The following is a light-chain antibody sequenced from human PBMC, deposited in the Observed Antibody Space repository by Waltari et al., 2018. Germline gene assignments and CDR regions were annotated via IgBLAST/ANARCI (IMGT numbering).Light chain of an antibody. J-gene: IGKJ4*01. V-gene: IGKV3-20*01. CDR3: QQYARSLT. CDR2: GSS. CDR1: QSPSSSY. Sequence: EIVLTQSPGALSLSPGERATLSCRASQSPSSSYLAWYQQKPGQPPRLLIYGSSKRATGIPDRFSGSWSGTDFTLTITRVEPEAFAIYYCQQYARSLTFGGGTKVEIK.